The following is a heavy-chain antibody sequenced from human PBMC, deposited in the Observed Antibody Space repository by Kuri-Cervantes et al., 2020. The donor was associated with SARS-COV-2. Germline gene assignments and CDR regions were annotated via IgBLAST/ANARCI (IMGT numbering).Heavy chain of an antibody. CDR2: MNPNSGNT. CDR3: ASPIQTGGYYYYGMDV. D-gene: IGHD5-18*01. CDR1: GYTFTSYD. Sequence: ASVKVSCKASGYTFTSYDINWVRQATGQGLEWMGWMNPNSGNTGYAQKIQGRVTMTRNTSISTAYMELSSLRSEDTAVYYCASPIQTGGYYYYGMDVWGQGTTVTVSS. J-gene: IGHJ6*02. V-gene: IGHV1-8*01.